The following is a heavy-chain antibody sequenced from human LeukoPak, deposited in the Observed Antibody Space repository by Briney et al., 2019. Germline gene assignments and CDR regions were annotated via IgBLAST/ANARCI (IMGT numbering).Heavy chain of an antibody. CDR2: IYYSGST. CDR1: GGSISTYY. J-gene: IGHJ3*02. D-gene: IGHD1-26*01. V-gene: IGHV4-59*01. Sequence: SETLSLTCTVSGGSISTYYWSWIRQPPGKGLEWIGYIYYSGSTNYNPSLKSRVTISVDTSKNQFSLKLSSVTAADTAVYYCARDPRSGIYRVAFDIWGPKKMVTASS. CDR3: ARDPRSGIYRVAFDI.